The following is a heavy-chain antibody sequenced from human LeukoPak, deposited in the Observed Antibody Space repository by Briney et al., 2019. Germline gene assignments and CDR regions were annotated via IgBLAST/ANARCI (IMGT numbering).Heavy chain of an antibody. CDR2: IYYSGST. CDR1: GGSISSGDYY. V-gene: IGHV4-30-4*01. CDR3: ARAATDSSGYYYVKMGHNWFDP. Sequence: SETLSLTCTVSGGSISSGDYYWSWTRQPPGKGLEWIGYIYYSGSTYYNPSLKSRVTISVDTSKNQFSLKLSSVTAADTAVYYCARAATDSSGYYYVKMGHNWFDPWGQGTLVTVSS. J-gene: IGHJ5*02. D-gene: IGHD3-22*01.